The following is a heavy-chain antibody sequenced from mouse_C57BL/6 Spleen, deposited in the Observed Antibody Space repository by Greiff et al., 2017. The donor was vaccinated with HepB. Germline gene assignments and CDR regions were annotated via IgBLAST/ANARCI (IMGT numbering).Heavy chain of an antibody. CDR2: ISDGGSYT. CDR1: GFTFSSYA. J-gene: IGHJ3*01. Sequence: EVKLVESGGGLVKPGGSLKLSCAASGFTFSSYAMSWVRQTPEKRLEWVATISDGGSYTYYPDNVKGRFTISRDNAKNNLYLQMSHLKSEDTAMYYCARNDYDAWFAYWGPGTLFTVSA. D-gene: IGHD2-4*01. V-gene: IGHV5-4*03. CDR3: ARNDYDAWFAY.